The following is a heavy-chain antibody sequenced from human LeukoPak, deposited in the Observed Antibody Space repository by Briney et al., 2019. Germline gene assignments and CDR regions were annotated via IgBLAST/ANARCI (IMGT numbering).Heavy chain of an antibody. CDR3: ARLSAYYYGSYFYYYMDV. Sequence: PGGSLRLSCAASGFTFSSYSMNWVRQAPGKGLEWVSSISSSSSYIYYADSVKGRFTISRDNAKNSLYLQMNSLRAEDTALYYCARLSAYYYGSYFYYYMDVWGKGTMVTVSS. CDR1: GFTFSSYS. D-gene: IGHD3-10*01. CDR2: ISSSSSYI. V-gene: IGHV3-21*01. J-gene: IGHJ6*03.